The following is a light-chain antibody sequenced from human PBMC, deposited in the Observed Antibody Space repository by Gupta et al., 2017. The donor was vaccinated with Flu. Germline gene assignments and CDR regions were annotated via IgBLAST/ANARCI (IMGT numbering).Light chain of an antibody. V-gene: IGLV2-11*01. CDR3: CSYAGTSAPWV. Sequence: SPLTQPRSVSGSPGPSAALSCTRTKNAPGGFNYVSWYQQHPGKAPKVIVYNVNKRPSGVPDRFSGSKSGNTASLTISGLQTEDEADYHCCSYAGTSAPWVCGGGTRLIVL. J-gene: IGLJ3*02. CDR2: NVN. CDR1: KNAPGGFNY.